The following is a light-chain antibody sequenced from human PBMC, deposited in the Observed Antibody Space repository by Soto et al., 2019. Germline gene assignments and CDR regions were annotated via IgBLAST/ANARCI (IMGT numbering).Light chain of an antibody. J-gene: IGKJ1*01. Sequence: IKLTQSQSSLSASVGDRVSLSCRASQDISTHLAWFAQKPGRAPQLLIYESSNLRGGVSSRFRGSGSGTDFTLTIDRLQSDDFATYYCQHSSSDFTTFGQGTKVDI. V-gene: IGKV1-39*01. CDR1: QDISTH. CDR2: ESS. CDR3: QHSSSDFTT.